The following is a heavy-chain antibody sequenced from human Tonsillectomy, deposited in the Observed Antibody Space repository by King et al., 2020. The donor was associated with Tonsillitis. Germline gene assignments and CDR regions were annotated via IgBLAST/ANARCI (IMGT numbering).Heavy chain of an antibody. CDR2: INPNNGGT. CDR1: GYTFTGYF. J-gene: IGHJ3*02. D-gene: IGHD4-23*01. CDR3: ARDSMDYGGVEEAFAI. Sequence: QLVQSGAEVKKPGASVKVSCKASGYTFTGYFIHWVRQAPGQGLEWMGWINPNNGGTHYAQKFQGRVTMTRDTSISTAYMELSRLRSDDTAVYYCARDSMDYGGVEEAFAIWGQGTMVTVSS. V-gene: IGHV1-2*02.